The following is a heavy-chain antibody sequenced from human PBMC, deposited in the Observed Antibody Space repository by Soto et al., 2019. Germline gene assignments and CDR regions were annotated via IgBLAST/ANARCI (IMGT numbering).Heavy chain of an antibody. CDR1: GYTFTSYA. CDR3: ASTPKGDSEYYYYYYMDV. V-gene: IGHV1-3*01. Sequence: GASVKVSCKASGYTFTSYAMHWVRQAPGQRLEWMGWINAGNGNTKYSQKFQGRVTITRDTSASTAYMELSSLRSEDTAVYYCASTPKGDSEYYYYYYMDVWGKGTTVTVSS. J-gene: IGHJ6*03. CDR2: INAGNGNT. D-gene: IGHD2-21*01.